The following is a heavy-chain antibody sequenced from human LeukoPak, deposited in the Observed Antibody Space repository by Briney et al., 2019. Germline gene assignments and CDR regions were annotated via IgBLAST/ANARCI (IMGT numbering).Heavy chain of an antibody. D-gene: IGHD3-10*01. CDR3: ARGGWFFDP. CDR2: IKQDGSEE. V-gene: IGHV3-7*05. Sequence: GGSLRLSCAASGFTFSSYWMSWVRQAPGKGLEWVANIKQDGSEEYYVDSVKGRFTISRDNAKNSLFLQMNNLRAEDTAVYHCARGGWFFDPWGQGTLVTVSS. CDR1: GFTFSSYW. J-gene: IGHJ5*02.